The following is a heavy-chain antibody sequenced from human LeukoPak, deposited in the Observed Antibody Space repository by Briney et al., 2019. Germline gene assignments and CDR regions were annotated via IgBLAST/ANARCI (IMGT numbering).Heavy chain of an antibody. V-gene: IGHV1-2*07. D-gene: IGHD5-18*01. CDR2: IKPYSGGE. CDR3: SRGSAMVTTYRGGIWFGP. J-gene: IGHJ5*02. Sequence: APVKPCCTASGYIFSHYYMHWVRQAPGQGLEWLGWIKPYSGGENYEHKFKGRVIITLATSISTAYMELTRLTSDDTAVYYCSRGSAMVTTYRGGIWFGPWGQGTLVTVSS. CDR1: GYIFSHYY.